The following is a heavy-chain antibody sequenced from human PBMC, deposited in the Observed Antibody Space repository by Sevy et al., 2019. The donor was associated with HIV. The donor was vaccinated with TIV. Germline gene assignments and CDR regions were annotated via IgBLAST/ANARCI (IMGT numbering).Heavy chain of an antibody. V-gene: IGHV3-23*01. Sequence: GGSLRLSCAASGFTFSTYTMSWVRQAPGKGLEWVSAISGSGGSTYYADSVEGRFTISRDKSKNTLYLQMNSLGVADTAVYYCAKGDASFYGMDVWGQGTTVTVSS. CDR3: AKGDASFYGMDV. CDR1: GFTFSTYT. CDR2: ISGSGGST. J-gene: IGHJ6*02.